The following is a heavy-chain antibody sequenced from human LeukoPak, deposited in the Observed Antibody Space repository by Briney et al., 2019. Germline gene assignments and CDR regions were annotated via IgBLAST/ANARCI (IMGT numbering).Heavy chain of an antibody. CDR1: GGTFSSYA. CDR2: IIPILGTA. V-gene: IGHV1-69*10. D-gene: IGHD3-9*01. Sequence: VASVKVSCKASGGTFSSYAISWVRQAPGQGLEWMGGIIPILGTANYAQKFQGRVTITADKSTSTAYMELSSLRSEDTAVYYCASPRELRYFDWFKDHDAFDIWGQGTMVTVSS. CDR3: ASPRELRYFDWFKDHDAFDI. J-gene: IGHJ3*02.